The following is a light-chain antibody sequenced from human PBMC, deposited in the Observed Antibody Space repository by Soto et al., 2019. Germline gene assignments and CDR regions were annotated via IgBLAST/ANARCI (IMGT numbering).Light chain of an antibody. CDR1: QGISSY. CDR2: AAS. J-gene: IGKJ1*01. V-gene: IGKV1-8*01. CDR3: QQYNSYS. Sequence: AIRMTQSPSSFSASTGDRVTITCRASQGISSYLAWYHQKPWKAPKLLIYAASTLQSGVPSRFSGSGSGTEFTLTISSLQPDDFATYYCQQYNSYSFGQGTKVDIK.